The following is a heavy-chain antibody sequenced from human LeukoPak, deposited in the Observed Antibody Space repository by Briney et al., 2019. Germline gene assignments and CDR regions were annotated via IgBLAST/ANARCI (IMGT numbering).Heavy chain of an antibody. CDR1: GFTFSSYG. CDR3: ARDGGIAAAGTYFDY. Sequence: GGSLRLSCAASGFTFSSYGMHWVRQAPGKGLEWVAVIWYDGSNKYYADSVKGRFTISRDNSKNTLYLQMNSLRAEDTAVYYCARDGGIAAAGTYFDYWGQGTLVTVSS. V-gene: IGHV3-33*08. CDR2: IWYDGSNK. D-gene: IGHD6-13*01. J-gene: IGHJ4*02.